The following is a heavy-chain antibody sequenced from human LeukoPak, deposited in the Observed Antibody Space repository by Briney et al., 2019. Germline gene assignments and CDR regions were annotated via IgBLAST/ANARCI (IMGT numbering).Heavy chain of an antibody. D-gene: IGHD3-22*01. V-gene: IGHV1-18*01. CDR3: ARDINYYYDSSGYYDYFDY. CDR1: VYTFTNYG. J-gene: IGHJ4*02. Sequence: RASVKVSCKASVYTFTNYGMSWVRQAPGQGLEWMGWISAYNGNTKYAQKLQGRVTMTTDTSTSTAYMELRSLRSDDTAVYYCARDINYYYDSSGYYDYFDYWGQGTLVTVSS. CDR2: ISAYNGNT.